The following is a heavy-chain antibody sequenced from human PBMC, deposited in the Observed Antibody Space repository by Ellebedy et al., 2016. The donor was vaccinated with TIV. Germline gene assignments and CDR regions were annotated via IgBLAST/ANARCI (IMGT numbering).Heavy chain of an antibody. Sequence: SETLSLTCTVSGGSISSGDYYWSWIRQPPGKGLEWIGYIYYSGSTYYNPSLKSRVTISVDTSKNQFSLKLSSVTAADTAVYYCARGIAVASYYFDYWGQGTLVTVSS. V-gene: IGHV4-30-4*02. CDR1: GGSISSGDYY. D-gene: IGHD6-19*01. CDR2: IYYSGST. CDR3: ARGIAVASYYFDY. J-gene: IGHJ4*02.